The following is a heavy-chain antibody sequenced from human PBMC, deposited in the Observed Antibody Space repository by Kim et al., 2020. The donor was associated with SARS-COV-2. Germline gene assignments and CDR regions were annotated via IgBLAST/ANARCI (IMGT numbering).Heavy chain of an antibody. V-gene: IGHV1-2*02. J-gene: IGHJ4*02. D-gene: IGHD6-13*01. Sequence: YAQKFQGRVTMPRDTSISTAYMELSRLRSDDTAVYYCARIGLAAAAEGDYWGQGTLVTVSS. CDR3: ARIGLAAAAEGDY.